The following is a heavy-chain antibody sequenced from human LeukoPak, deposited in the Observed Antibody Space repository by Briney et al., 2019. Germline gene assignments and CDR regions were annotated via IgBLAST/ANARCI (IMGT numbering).Heavy chain of an antibody. CDR1: GGSINNYY. V-gene: IGHV4-59*01. CDR3: ARVPRSYYYYYYMDV. J-gene: IGHJ6*03. Sequence: PSETLSLTCTVSGGSINNYYWSWIRQPPGKGLEWIGYIHYSGSSNYNPSLKSRVTMSADTSKNQFSLKLSSVTAADTAVYYCARVPRSYYYYYYMDVWGKGTTVTVSS. CDR2: IHYSGSS.